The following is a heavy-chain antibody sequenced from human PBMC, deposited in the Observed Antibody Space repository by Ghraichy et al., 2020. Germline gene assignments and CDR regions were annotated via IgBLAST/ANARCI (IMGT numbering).Heavy chain of an antibody. D-gene: IGHD6-6*01. CDR1: GFTFSSYS. CDR2: ISSSSSTI. V-gene: IGHV3-48*02. J-gene: IGHJ4*02. CDR3: ARSWSKYSSSGGSMDY. Sequence: GGSLRLSCAASGFTFSSYSMNWVRQAPGKGLEWVSYISSSSSTIYYTDSVKGRFTISRDNAKNSLYLQMNSLRDEDTAVYYCARSWSKYSSSGGSMDYWGQGTLVTVSS.